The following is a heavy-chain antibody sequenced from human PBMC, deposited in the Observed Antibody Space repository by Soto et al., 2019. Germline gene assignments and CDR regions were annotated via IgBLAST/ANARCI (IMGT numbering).Heavy chain of an antibody. D-gene: IGHD2-15*01. CDR1: GGTFSSYA. V-gene: IGHV1-69*13. Sequence: ASVKVSCKASGGTFSSYAISWVRQAPGQGLEWMGGIIPIFGTANYAQKFQGRVTITADESTSTAYMELSSLRSEDTAVYYCAREGVKDGSSYLCPSWFDPWGQGTLVTVSS. CDR2: IIPIFGTA. CDR3: AREGVKDGSSYLCPSWFDP. J-gene: IGHJ5*02.